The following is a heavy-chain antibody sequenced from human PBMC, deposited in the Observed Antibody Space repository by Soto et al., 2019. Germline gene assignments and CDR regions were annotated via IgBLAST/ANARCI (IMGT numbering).Heavy chain of an antibody. CDR2: ISAYNGNA. Sequence: QVQLVQSGYEVKEPGASVTVSCKASGYTFNNYGITWVRQAPGQGLEWIGWISAYNGNANYAQKFQGRVTLTRDTSTSTAYLELRSLRSDDTAVYYCARGTRRFGELFDAFDIWGQGTMVLVSS. D-gene: IGHD3-10*01. CDR3: ARGTRRFGELFDAFDI. V-gene: IGHV1-18*01. CDR1: GYTFNNYG. J-gene: IGHJ3*02.